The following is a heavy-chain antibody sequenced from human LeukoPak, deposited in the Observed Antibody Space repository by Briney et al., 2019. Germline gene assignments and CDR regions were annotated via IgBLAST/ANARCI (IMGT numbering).Heavy chain of an antibody. CDR3: VGYDSSGYLFDY. Sequence: SETLSLTCTVSGYSISSGYYWGWIRQPPGKGLEWIGSIYHSGSTYYNPSLKSRVTISVDTSKNQFSLKLSSVTAADTAVYYCVGYDSSGYLFDYRGQGTLVTVSS. CDR2: IYHSGST. J-gene: IGHJ4*02. CDR1: GYSISSGYY. V-gene: IGHV4-38-2*02. D-gene: IGHD3-22*01.